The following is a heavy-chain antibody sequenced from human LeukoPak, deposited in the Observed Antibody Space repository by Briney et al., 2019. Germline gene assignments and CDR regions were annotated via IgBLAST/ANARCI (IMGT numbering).Heavy chain of an antibody. Sequence: ASVKVSCKTSGYTFTTYYVHWVRQAPGQGLDWMGVIKPEGGTTIYAQKFQGRVTLTRDTSTSTVYMGLTSLRSEDTAVYYCARLEGITATMGDWGQEPWSPSPQ. CDR3: ARLEGITATMGD. V-gene: IGHV1-46*01. D-gene: IGHD5-12*01. CDR2: IKPEGGTT. CDR1: GYTFTTYY. J-gene: IGHJ4*01.